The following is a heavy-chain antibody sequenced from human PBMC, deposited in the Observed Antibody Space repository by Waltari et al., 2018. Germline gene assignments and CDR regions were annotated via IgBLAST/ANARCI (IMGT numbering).Heavy chain of an antibody. Sequence: EVPLVQSGAEVKKPGESLKISCKDSEYSFNKDWIGWVRQVPGKGLEWMGIIRPVVSTIRYSTSCPGHVTRSADNASRTAFLQWNSLKGSDTATYCCARASAIRDYYGTLAAYEPFDYWGQGTLVTVSS. J-gene: IGHJ4*02. D-gene: IGHD4-17*01. CDR2: IRPVVSTI. CDR3: ARASAIRDYYGTLAAYEPFDY. V-gene: IGHV5-51*01. CDR1: EYSFNKDW.